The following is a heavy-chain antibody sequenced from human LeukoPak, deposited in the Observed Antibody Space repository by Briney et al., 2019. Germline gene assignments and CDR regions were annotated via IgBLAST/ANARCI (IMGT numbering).Heavy chain of an antibody. J-gene: IGHJ6*03. CDR1: GFTFSSYS. CDR2: ISSSNSTI. CDR3: AREGYIVERVYYYYYMDV. Sequence: GGSLRLSCAASGFTFSSYSMNWVRQAPGKGLEWVSYISSSNSTIYYADSVKGRFTISRDNAKNSLYLQMNSLRAEDTAVYYCAREGYIVERVYYYYYMDVWGKGTTVTVSS. D-gene: IGHD5-12*01. V-gene: IGHV3-48*04.